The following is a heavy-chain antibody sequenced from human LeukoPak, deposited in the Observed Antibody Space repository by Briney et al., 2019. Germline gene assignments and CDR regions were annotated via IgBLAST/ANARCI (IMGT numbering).Heavy chain of an antibody. CDR1: GGSISSGAYY. Sequence: NPSQTLSLTCTVSGGSISSGAYYWSWIRQPPGKGLEWIGYIYYSGSTYYNPSLKSRVTISVDTSKNQFSLKLSSVTAADTAVYYCAREGRSSTSPDYWGQGTLVTVSS. CDR3: AREGRSSTSPDY. V-gene: IGHV4-30-4*08. J-gene: IGHJ4*02. D-gene: IGHD2-2*01. CDR2: IYYSGST.